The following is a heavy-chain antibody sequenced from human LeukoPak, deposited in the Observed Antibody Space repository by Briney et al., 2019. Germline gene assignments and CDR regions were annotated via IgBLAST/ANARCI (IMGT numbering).Heavy chain of an antibody. CDR1: GFTFSSYW. J-gene: IGHJ6*02. CDR2: ISGSGGST. V-gene: IGHV3-23*01. Sequence: GGSLRLSCAASGFTFSSYWMSWVRQAPGKGLEWVSAISGSGGSTYYADSVKGRFTISRDNAKNSLYLQMNSLRAEDTAVYYCAREYSSGWYSVMDVWGQGTTVTVSS. CDR3: AREYSSGWYSVMDV. D-gene: IGHD6-19*01.